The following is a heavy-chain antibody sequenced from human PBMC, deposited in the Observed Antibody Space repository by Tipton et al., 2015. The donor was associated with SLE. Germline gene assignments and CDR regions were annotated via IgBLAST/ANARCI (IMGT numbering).Heavy chain of an antibody. V-gene: IGHV4-61*09. Sequence: TLSLTCTVSGGSISGGSYYWSWIRQPAGKGLEWIGYIYTSGSTDYNPSLKSRVTISVDTSKNQFSLKLSSVTAADTAVYYCARWSSGTYKAFIDYWGQGTLVTVSS. J-gene: IGHJ4*02. D-gene: IGHD1-26*01. CDR3: ARWSSGTYKAFIDY. CDR2: IYTSGST. CDR1: GGSISGGSYY.